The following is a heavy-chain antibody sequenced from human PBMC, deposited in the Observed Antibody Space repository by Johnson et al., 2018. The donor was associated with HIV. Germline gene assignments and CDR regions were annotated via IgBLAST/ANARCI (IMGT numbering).Heavy chain of an antibody. CDR1: GFTFSSYA. CDR2: ISYDGSNK. Sequence: QVQLVESGGGVVQPGRSLRLSCAASGFTFSSYAMHWVRQAPGKGLEWVAVISYDGSNKYYADSVKGRFTISRDNSKNTLYLQMNSLRAEDTDVYYCARGGAAAGPDAFDIWGQGTMVTVSS. V-gene: IGHV3-30*04. D-gene: IGHD6-13*01. J-gene: IGHJ3*02. CDR3: ARGGAAAGPDAFDI.